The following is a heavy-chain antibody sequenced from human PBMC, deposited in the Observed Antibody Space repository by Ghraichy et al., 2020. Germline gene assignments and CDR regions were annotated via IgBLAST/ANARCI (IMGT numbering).Heavy chain of an antibody. CDR1: GFTFSSYS. D-gene: IGHD2-2*02. CDR2: ISSSSSYI. V-gene: IGHV3-21*01. CDR3: ARDLCSSTSCYRTFDY. Sequence: LSLTCAASGFTFSSYSMNWVRQAPGKGLEWVSSISSSSSYIYYADSVKGRFTISRDNAKNSLYLQMNSLRAEDTAVYYCARDLCSSTSCYRTFDYWGQGTLVTVSS. J-gene: IGHJ4*02.